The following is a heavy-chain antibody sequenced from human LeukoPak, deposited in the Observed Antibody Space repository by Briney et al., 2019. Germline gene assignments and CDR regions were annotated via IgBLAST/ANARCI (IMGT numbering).Heavy chain of an antibody. Sequence: GGSLRLSCVASGFTFSSFAMTWVRQVPGKGLEWVSSVSGSGRNTFYPDSVEGRFTISRDNSKNTVYLQMNSLRADDTAVYYCVKSRRVGANQRGLFDYWGQGTLVTVSP. V-gene: IGHV3-23*01. J-gene: IGHJ4*02. D-gene: IGHD1-26*01. CDR1: GFTFSSFA. CDR2: VSGSGRNT. CDR3: VKSRRVGANQRGLFDY.